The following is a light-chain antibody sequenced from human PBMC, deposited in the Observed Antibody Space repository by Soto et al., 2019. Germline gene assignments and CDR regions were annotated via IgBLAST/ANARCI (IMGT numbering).Light chain of an antibody. CDR1: TSDVGGHNY. CDR2: DVS. J-gene: IGLJ2*01. V-gene: IGLV2-14*03. CDR3: SSYASSSTLVV. Sequence: QSALTQPASVSGSPGQSITISCTGTTSDVGGHNYVSWYQQHPGKAPKLMIYDVSNRPSGVSNRFSASKSGNTASLTISGLQAEDEADYYCSSYASSSTLVVFGGGTKLTVL.